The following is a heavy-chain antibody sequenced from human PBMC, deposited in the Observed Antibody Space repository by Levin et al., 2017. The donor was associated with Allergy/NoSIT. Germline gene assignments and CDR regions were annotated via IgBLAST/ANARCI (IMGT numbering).Heavy chain of an antibody. D-gene: IGHD6-19*01. CDR2: ISSDGRKK. J-gene: IGHJ3*02. V-gene: IGHV3-30*18. CDR3: AKDVYGSGWYPLGNDAFEM. CDR1: GFTFSSYG. Sequence: GESLKISCAASGFTFSSYGMHWVRQAPGKGLEWVAVISSDGRKKFYADSMKGRFTISRDNSKNTLDLQMNSLRAEDTAVYYCAKDVYGSGWYPLGNDAFEMWGQGTKVSVSS.